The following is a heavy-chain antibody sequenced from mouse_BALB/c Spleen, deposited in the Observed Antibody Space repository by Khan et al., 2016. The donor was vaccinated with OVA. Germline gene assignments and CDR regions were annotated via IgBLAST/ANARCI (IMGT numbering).Heavy chain of an antibody. CDR3: ARHRGYYGNNPYFEY. CDR2: ISSGGIYI. V-gene: IGHV5-6-4*01. D-gene: IGHD1-1*01. Sequence: EVVLVESGGGLVRPGGSLKLSCAASGFSFSSYFMSWVRLTSEKRLEWVATISSGGIYIYYPDSVKGRFTISRDHAKNTLYLQKNNLKSEDKARNYYARHRGYYGNNPYFEYWGQGTTLTGSS. CDR1: GFSFSSYF. J-gene: IGHJ2*01.